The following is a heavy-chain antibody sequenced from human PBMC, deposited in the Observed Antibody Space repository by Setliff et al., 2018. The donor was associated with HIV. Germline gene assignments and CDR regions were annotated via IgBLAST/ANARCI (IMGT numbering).Heavy chain of an antibody. Sequence: ASVTVSCKASGHTLTSYGISWVRQAPGQGLEWMGWISVYNDDTSYAQKFQGRVTMTTDTSTGTAYMELRSLRSDDTAMYYCARDVSGSYHLDAFDIWGQGTMVTVSS. CDR2: ISVYNDDT. J-gene: IGHJ3*02. V-gene: IGHV1-18*01. D-gene: IGHD1-26*01. CDR1: GHTLTSYG. CDR3: ARDVSGSYHLDAFDI.